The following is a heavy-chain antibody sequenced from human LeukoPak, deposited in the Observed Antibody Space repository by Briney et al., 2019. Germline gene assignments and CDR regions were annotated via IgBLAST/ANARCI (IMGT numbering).Heavy chain of an antibody. CDR2: ITSGSSHI. CDR3: ARAASYYYGSGSYYSRY. J-gene: IGHJ4*02. D-gene: IGHD3-10*01. V-gene: IGHV3-21*01. Sequence: GGSLRLSCAASGFTFSSYNMNWVRQTPGQGLEWVSSITSGSSHIYYADSVKGRFTISRDNAKNSLYLQMNSLRAEDTAVYYCARAASYYYGSGSYYSRYWGQGTLVTVSS. CDR1: GFTFSSYN.